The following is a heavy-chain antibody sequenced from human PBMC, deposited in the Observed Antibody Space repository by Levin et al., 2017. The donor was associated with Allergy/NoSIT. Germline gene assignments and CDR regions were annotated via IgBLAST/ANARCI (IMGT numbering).Heavy chain of an antibody. CDR2: ISYDGSNK. CDR3: AKDLENSGSSMDY. D-gene: IGHD1-26*01. V-gene: IGHV3-30*18. CDR1: GFTFSSYG. J-gene: IGHJ4*02. Sequence: GGSLRLSCAASGFTFSSYGMHWVRQAPGKGLEWVAVISYDGSNKYYADSVKGRFTISRDNSKNTLYLQMNSLRAEDTAVYYCAKDLENSGSSMDYWGQGTLVTVSS.